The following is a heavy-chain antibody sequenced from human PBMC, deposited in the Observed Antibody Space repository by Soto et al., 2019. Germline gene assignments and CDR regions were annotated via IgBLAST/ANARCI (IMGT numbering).Heavy chain of an antibody. D-gene: IGHD5-12*01. CDR1: GYIFVNYG. J-gene: IGHJ3*01. Sequence: QVQLVQSGDEVKKPGASVKVSCKASGYIFVNYGIALVLQAPGQGLEWMGWISPYTGNTHSATKVQGRLTMTTDTTTSTAYMDLGSLTSDDTAVYYYVKVDNCVTPTPQDVWGQRPIVTVSS. CDR2: ISPYTGNT. CDR3: VKVDNCVTPTPQDV. V-gene: IGHV1-18*01.